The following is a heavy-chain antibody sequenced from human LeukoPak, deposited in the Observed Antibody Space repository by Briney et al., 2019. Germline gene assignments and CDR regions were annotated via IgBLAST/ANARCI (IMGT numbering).Heavy chain of an antibody. D-gene: IGHD2-15*01. CDR1: GFTFSSYA. CDR2: ISGGGGST. CDR3: AKGGGSWKDYYFDY. J-gene: IGHJ4*02. V-gene: IGHV3-23*01. Sequence: GGSLRLSCAASGFTFSSYAMSWVRQAPGKGLEWVSAISGGGGSTYYADSVKGRFSISRNNSRYTLYLQVNSPRAEDTAVYYCAKGGGSWKDYYFDYWGQGTLVTVSS.